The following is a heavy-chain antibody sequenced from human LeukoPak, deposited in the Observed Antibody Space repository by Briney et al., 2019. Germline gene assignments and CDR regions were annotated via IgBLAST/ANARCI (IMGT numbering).Heavy chain of an antibody. V-gene: IGHV1-46*01. Sequence: ASVKVSCKASGYTFTSYYMHWARQAPGQGLEWMGIINPSGGNTSYAQKFQGRVTMTRDTSTSTVYMELSSLRSEDTAVYYCAKGGSLLPYYDFWSQRTLDYWGQGTLVTVSS. D-gene: IGHD3-3*01. J-gene: IGHJ4*02. CDR1: GYTFTSYY. CDR2: INPSGGNT. CDR3: AKGGSLLPYYDFWSQRTLDY.